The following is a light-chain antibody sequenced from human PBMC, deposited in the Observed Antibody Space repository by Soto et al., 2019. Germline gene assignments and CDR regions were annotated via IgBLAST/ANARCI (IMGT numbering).Light chain of an antibody. CDR3: QQYYSTPLA. J-gene: IGKJ4*01. CDR2: WAS. CDR1: QIVLYSSNNKNY. V-gene: IGKV4-1*01. Sequence: DIVMTQSPDSLAVSLGERATINCKSSQIVLYSSNNKNYLAWYQQKPGQPPKLLIYWASTRQSGVPDRFSGSGSGTDFTLTISSLQAEDVAVYYCQQYYSTPLAFGGGTKVELK.